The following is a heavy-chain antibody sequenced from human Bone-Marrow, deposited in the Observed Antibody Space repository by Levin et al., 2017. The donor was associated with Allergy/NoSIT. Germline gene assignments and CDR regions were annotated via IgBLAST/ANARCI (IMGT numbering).Heavy chain of an antibody. J-gene: IGHJ5*02. CDR1: GGSINSGASY. CDR3: TREGSTANWFDP. D-gene: IGHD5-18*01. V-gene: IGHV4-31*03. CDR2: IDHSGSV. Sequence: SETLSLTCTVSGGSINSGASYWSWVRQHPGKGLEWLGYIDHSGSVYYNPSLQSRISISADPSRNQFSLSLTSVTATDTAVDYCTREGSTANWFDPWGPGTLVKVSS.